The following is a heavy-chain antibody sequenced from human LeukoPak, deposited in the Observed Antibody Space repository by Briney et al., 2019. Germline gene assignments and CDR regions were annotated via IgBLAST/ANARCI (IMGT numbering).Heavy chain of an antibody. J-gene: IGHJ4*02. V-gene: IGHV3-33*01. CDR2: IWYDGSKK. CDR1: GFTFGDYA. CDR3: ARLSGSYFDY. Sequence: PGGSLRLSCIVSGFTFGDYAMSWVRQAPGKGLEWVAVIWYDGSKKYYADAVKGRFTISRDNSKNTLYLQMNSLRAEDTAVYYCARLSGSYFDYWGQGTLVTVSS. D-gene: IGHD1-26*01.